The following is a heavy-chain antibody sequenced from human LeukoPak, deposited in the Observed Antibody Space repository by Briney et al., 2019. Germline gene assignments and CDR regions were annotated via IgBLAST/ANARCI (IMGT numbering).Heavy chain of an antibody. Sequence: PGGSLRLSCAASGFTFSTYNMNWVRQAPGKGLEWVSSISSSSSYIYYADSAKGRFTISRDNAKNSLFLQMNSLRAEDTAVYYCARGIGGDSSSWSWFDPWGQGTLVTVSS. J-gene: IGHJ5*02. V-gene: IGHV3-21*01. CDR1: GFTFSTYN. CDR2: ISSSSSYI. D-gene: IGHD6-13*01. CDR3: ARGIGGDSSSWSWFDP.